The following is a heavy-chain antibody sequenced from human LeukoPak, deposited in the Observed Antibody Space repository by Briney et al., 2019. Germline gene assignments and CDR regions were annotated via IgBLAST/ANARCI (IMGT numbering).Heavy chain of an antibody. Sequence: SETLSLTCTVSGGSISSSSYYWGWIRQPPGKGLEWIGSIYYSGSTYYNPSLKSRVTISVDTSKNQFSLKLSSVTAADTAVYYCARGGRKYLQPGEDDFDYWGQGTLVTVSS. CDR2: IYYSGST. J-gene: IGHJ4*02. D-gene: IGHD3-16*01. CDR1: GGSISSSSYY. V-gene: IGHV4-39*07. CDR3: ARGGRKYLQPGEDDFDY.